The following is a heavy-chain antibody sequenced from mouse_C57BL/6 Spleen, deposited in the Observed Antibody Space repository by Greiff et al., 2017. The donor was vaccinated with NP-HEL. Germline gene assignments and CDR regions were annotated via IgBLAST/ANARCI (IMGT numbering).Heavy chain of an antibody. Sequence: QVQLKQSGAELARPGASVKLSCKASGYTFTSYGISWVKQRTGQGLEWIGEIYPRSGNTYYTEKFKGKATLTADKSSSTAYMELRSLTSEDSAVYFCARGVVATNAMDYWGQGTSVTGAS. D-gene: IGHD1-1*01. CDR3: ARGVVATNAMDY. CDR2: IYPRSGNT. V-gene: IGHV1-81*01. CDR1: GYTFTSYG. J-gene: IGHJ4*01.